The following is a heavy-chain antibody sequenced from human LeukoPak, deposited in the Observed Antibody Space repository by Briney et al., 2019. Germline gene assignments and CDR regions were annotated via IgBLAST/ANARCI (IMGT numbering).Heavy chain of an antibody. Sequence: SETLSLICAVYGGSFSGYYWSWIRQPPGKGLEWIGEINHSGSTNYNPSLKSRVTISVDTSKNQFSLKLSSVTAADTAVYYCARLIAAAGYYYYYMDVWGKGTTVTVSS. D-gene: IGHD6-13*01. CDR1: GGSFSGYY. V-gene: IGHV4-34*01. J-gene: IGHJ6*03. CDR3: ARLIAAAGYYYYYMDV. CDR2: INHSGST.